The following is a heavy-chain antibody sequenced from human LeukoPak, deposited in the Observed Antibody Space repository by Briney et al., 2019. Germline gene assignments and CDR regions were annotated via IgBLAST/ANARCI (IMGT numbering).Heavy chain of an antibody. Sequence: GESLKISFKGSGYRFTSYWIGWVRPMPGKGLEWMGIIYPGYSDTRYSPSFQGQVTISADKSISTAYLQWSSLKASDTAMFYCARSPKNVAYNSGLDYFDFWGQGTLVTVSS. D-gene: IGHD5-12*01. CDR3: ARSPKNVAYNSGLDYFDF. CDR2: IYPGYSDT. CDR1: GYRFTSYW. J-gene: IGHJ4*02. V-gene: IGHV5-51*01.